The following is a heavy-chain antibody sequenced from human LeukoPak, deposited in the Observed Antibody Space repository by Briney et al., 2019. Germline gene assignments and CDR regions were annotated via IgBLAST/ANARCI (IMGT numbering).Heavy chain of an antibody. CDR2: ISYDGSNK. CDR1: GFTFSSYA. CDR3: AREMAYCGGDCYSGFVYYYGMDV. V-gene: IGHV3-30-3*01. D-gene: IGHD2-21*02. J-gene: IGHJ6*02. Sequence: GGSLRLSCAASGFTFSSYAMHWVRQAPGKGLEWVAVISYDGSNKYYADSVKGRFTISRDNSKNTLYLQMNSLRAEDTAVYYCAREMAYCGGDCYSGFVYYYGMDVWGQGTTVTVSS.